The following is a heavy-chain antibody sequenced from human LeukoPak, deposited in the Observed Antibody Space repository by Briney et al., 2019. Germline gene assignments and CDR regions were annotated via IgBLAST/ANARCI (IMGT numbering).Heavy chain of an antibody. J-gene: IGHJ4*02. CDR3: ARDHIVGAIHFDY. CDR1: GFTFSSYG. V-gene: IGHV3-33*01. D-gene: IGHD1-26*01. Sequence: GGSLRLSCAASGFTFSSYGMHWVRQAPGKGLEWVAVIWYDGSNKYYADSVKDRFTISRDNSKNTLYLQMNSLRAEDTAVYYCARDHIVGAIHFDYWGQGTLVTVSS. CDR2: IWYDGSNK.